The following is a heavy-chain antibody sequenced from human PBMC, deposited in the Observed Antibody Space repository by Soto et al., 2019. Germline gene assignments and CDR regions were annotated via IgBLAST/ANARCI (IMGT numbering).Heavy chain of an antibody. V-gene: IGHV3-30-3*01. D-gene: IGHD3-10*01. Sequence: GGSLRLSCAASGFTFSSYAMHWVRQAPGKGLEWVAVISYDGSNKYYADSVKGRFTISRDNSKNTLYLQMNSLRAEDTAVYYCARERITMVRGVTFQYYYYYYGMDVWGQGTTVTVSS. CDR2: ISYDGSNK. J-gene: IGHJ6*02. CDR1: GFTFSSYA. CDR3: ARERITMVRGVTFQYYYYYYGMDV.